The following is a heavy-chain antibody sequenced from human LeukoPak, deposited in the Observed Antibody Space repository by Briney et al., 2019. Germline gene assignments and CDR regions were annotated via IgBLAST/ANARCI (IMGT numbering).Heavy chain of an antibody. D-gene: IGHD2-2*01. V-gene: IGHV3-30*02. CDR1: RFTFSNYA. CDR2: IRYDGSNK. Sequence: PGGSLRLSCAASRFTFSNYAMHWVRQAPGKGLEWVAFIRYDGSNKYYADSVKGRFTISRDNSKNTLYLQMNSLRAEDTAVYYCAKGLGYCSSTSCYSSGYYYYYYMDVWGKGTTVTVSS. J-gene: IGHJ6*03. CDR3: AKGLGYCSSTSCYSSGYYYYYYMDV.